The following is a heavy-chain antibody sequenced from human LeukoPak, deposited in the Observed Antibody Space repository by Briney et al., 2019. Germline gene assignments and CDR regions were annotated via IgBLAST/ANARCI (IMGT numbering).Heavy chain of an antibody. V-gene: IGHV3-21*01. CDR2: ITSSSSYI. CDR1: GFIFSSYS. Sequence: GGSLRLSCATSGFIFSSYSMNWVRQAPGKGLEWVSSITSSSSYIYYADSVKGRFTISRDNAKNSLYLQMNSLRAEDTAVYYCAKPSPFGPSGPFDIWGRGTMVTVSS. CDR3: AKPSPFGPSGPFDI. D-gene: IGHD3/OR15-3a*01. J-gene: IGHJ3*02.